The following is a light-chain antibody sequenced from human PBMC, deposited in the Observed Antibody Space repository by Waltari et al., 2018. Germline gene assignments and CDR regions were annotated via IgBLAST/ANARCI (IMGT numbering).Light chain of an antibody. CDR3: QQYYTTPRT. Sequence: DIVMTQSPDSLAVSLGERAPLNCKSSQSVLYSSNNNNYLAWYRQKPGQPPKLLFYWASTRASGVPDRFSGSGSGTDFTLTISSLQAEDVAVYYCQQYYTTPRTFGQGTTVEIK. CDR2: WAS. J-gene: IGKJ1*01. V-gene: IGKV4-1*01. CDR1: QSVLYSSNNNNY.